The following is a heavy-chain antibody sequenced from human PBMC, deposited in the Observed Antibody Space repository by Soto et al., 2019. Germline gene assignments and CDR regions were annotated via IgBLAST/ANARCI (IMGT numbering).Heavy chain of an antibody. V-gene: IGHV1-2*04. D-gene: IGHD3-22*01. CDR2: INPNSGGT. CDR3: ARAHTLVPNYYDCSGYYYRGSFVI. J-gene: IGHJ3*02. CDR1: GYTFTGYY. Sequence: GASVKVSCKASGYTFTGYYIHWVRQAPGQGLEWMGWINPNSGGTNYAQKFQGWVTMTRDTSISTAYMELSRLRSDDTAVYYYARAHTLVPNYYDCSGYYYRGSFVISCQGTMV.